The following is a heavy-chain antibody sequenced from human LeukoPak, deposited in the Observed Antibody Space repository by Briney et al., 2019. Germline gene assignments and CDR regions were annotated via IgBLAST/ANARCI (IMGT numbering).Heavy chain of an antibody. D-gene: IGHD6-13*01. CDR2: IYYSGST. J-gene: IGHJ3*02. Sequence: SETLSLTCTLSGGSIRSSSYYWGWIRHPPGKGLQWIGSIYYSGSTYYNPSLKTRFTISLDTSKNQFSLKLSSVTAADTTVYYGGRDLYSSKNNNAFVIWGEGTMVRVSS. CDR3: GRDLYSSKNNNAFVI. V-gene: IGHV4-39*07. CDR1: GGSIRSSSYY.